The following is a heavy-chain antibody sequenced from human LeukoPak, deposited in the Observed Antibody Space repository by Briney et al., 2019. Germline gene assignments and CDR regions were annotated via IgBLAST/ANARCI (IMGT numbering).Heavy chain of an antibody. CDR1: GGSISSGGYY. V-gene: IGHV4-31*03. D-gene: IGHD4-17*01. CDR3: ARLHYGDYGSYFQH. Sequence: SQTLSLTCTVSGGSISSGGYYWSWIRQHPGKGLEWIGYIYYSGSTYDNPSLKSRVTISVDTSKNQFSLKLSSVTAADTAVYYCARLHYGDYGSYFQHWGQGTLVTVSS. CDR2: IYYSGST. J-gene: IGHJ1*01.